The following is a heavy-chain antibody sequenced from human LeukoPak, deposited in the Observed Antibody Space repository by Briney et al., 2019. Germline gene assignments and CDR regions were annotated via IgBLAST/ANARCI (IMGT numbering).Heavy chain of an antibody. CDR1: GGSFSGYY. J-gene: IGHJ3*02. CDR2: IYYSGST. Sequence: SETLSLTCAVYGGSFSGYYWSWIRQPPGKGLEWIGYIYYSGSTNYNPSLKSRVTISVDTSKNQFSLKLSSVTAADTAVYYCARRELRAGAFDIWGQGTMVTVSS. V-gene: IGHV4-59*08. CDR3: ARRELRAGAFDI. D-gene: IGHD1-26*01.